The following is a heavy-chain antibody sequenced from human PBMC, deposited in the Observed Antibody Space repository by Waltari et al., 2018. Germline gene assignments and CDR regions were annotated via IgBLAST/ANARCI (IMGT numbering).Heavy chain of an antibody. V-gene: IGHV3-30-3*01. J-gene: IGHJ4*02. Sequence: QVQLVESGGGVVQPGRSLRLSCAASGFTFSSYAMHWVRQAPGKGRGWVAVISYDGSNKYYADSVKGRFTISRDNSKNTLYLQMNSLRAEDTAVYYCARVLGRNWGQGTLVTVSS. CDR1: GFTFSSYA. CDR3: ARVLGRN. CDR2: ISYDGSNK.